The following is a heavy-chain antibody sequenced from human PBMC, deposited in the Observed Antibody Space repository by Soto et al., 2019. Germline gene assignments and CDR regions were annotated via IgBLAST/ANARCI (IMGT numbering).Heavy chain of an antibody. V-gene: IGHV1-2*06. D-gene: IGHD5-18*01. CDR1: GYRFTNYY. J-gene: IGHJ4*02. Sequence: QVQLVQSGAEVKKPGASVRVSCEASGYRFTNYYIHWVRQAPGQGLAWMGRMNLDTGGTTYAQKFQGRVTMTRDTSISTAYMELSSVQSDDTAMYYCARDGNFAFRGYSFAFDFWGQGTLLTVSS. CDR3: ARDGNFAFRGYSFAFDF. CDR2: MNLDTGGT.